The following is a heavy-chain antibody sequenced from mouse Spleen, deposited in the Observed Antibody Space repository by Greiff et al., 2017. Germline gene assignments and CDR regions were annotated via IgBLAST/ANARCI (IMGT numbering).Heavy chain of an antibody. V-gene: IGHV5-16*01. Sequence: EVMLVESEGGLVQPGSSMKLSCTASGFTFSDYYMAWVRQVPEKGLEWVANINYDGSSTYYLDSLKSRFIISRDNAKNILYLQMSSLKSEDTATYYCARGSLLYAMDYWGQGTSVTVSS. CDR3: ARGSLLYAMDY. CDR2: INYDGSST. J-gene: IGHJ4*01. CDR1: GFTFSDYY. D-gene: IGHD6-1*01.